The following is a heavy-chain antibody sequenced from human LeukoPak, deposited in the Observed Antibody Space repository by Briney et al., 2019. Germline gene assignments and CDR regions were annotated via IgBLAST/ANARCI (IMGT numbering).Heavy chain of an antibody. V-gene: IGHV4-39*07. D-gene: IGHD3-9*01. J-gene: IGHJ6*03. CDR1: GGSISSSSYY. Sequence: PSETLSLTCTVSGGSISSSSYYWGWIRQPPGKGLEWIVGIYYSGSTYYNPYLKSRVTISVDTSKNQFSLKLSSVTAADTAVYYCARESGYDILTGLPGGYMDVWGKGTTVTISS. CDR3: ARESGYDILTGLPGGYMDV. CDR2: IYYSGST.